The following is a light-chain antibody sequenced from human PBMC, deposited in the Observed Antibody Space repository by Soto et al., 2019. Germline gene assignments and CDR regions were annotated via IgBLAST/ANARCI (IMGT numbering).Light chain of an antibody. CDR3: QQRSNWPPSVT. Sequence: EIVLTQSPATLSLSPGERAHLSCRASQSVSSFLAWYQQRPGQAPRPLIYDASNRATGTPARFSGSWSGTDFTLTISSLEPEDFAVYYCQQRSNWPPSVTFGQGTRLEI. V-gene: IGKV3-11*01. CDR2: DAS. J-gene: IGKJ5*01. CDR1: QSVSSF.